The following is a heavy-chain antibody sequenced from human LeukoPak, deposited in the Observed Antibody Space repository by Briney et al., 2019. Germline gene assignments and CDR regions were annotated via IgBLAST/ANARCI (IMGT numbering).Heavy chain of an antibody. CDR3: ARAARWTSQH. CDR2: INHSGST. V-gene: IGHV4-34*01. CDR1: GGSFSGYY. Sequence: SETLSLTCAVYGGSFSGYYWSWIRQPPGKGLEWIGEINHSGSTNYNPSLKSRVTISVETSKNQFSLKLSSVTAADTAVYYCARAARWTSQHWGQGTLVTVSS. D-gene: IGHD3/OR15-3a*01. J-gene: IGHJ1*01.